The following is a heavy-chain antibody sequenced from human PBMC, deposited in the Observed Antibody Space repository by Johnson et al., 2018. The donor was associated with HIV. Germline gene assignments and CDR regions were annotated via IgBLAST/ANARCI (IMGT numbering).Heavy chain of an antibody. CDR3: TTDSRYSDSSGYYYWLGRGAFDI. CDR2: IKSKTDGGTT. V-gene: IGHV3-15*01. Sequence: VQLVESGGGVVQPGGSLRLSCAASGFTFSNAWMNWVRQAPGKGLEWIGRIKSKTDGGTTDYAAPVKGRFTISRDDSKNTLYVQMNSLKTEDTAVYYCTTDSRYSDSSGYYYWLGRGAFDIWGQGTMVTVSS. CDR1: GFTFSNAW. D-gene: IGHD3-22*01. J-gene: IGHJ3*02.